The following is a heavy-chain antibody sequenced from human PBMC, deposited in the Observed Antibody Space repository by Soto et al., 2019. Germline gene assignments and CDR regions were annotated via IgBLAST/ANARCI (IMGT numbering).Heavy chain of an antibody. CDR1: GGTFSSYA. D-gene: IGHD4-4*01. V-gene: IGHV1-69*01. Sequence: QVQLVQSGAEVKKPGSSVKVSCKASGGTFSSYAISWVRQAPGQGLEWLGGIIPIFGTANYAQKFQGRVTITADEATSTAYMELSSLRSDDTAVYYCARCVRDYRQFDYWGQGTLVTVSS. CDR3: ARCVRDYRQFDY. J-gene: IGHJ4*02. CDR2: IIPIFGTA.